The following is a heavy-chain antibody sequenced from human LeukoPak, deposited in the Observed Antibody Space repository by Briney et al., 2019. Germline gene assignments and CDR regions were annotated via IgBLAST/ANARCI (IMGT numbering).Heavy chain of an antibody. CDR1: GGSLSNNY. V-gene: IGHV4-34*01. CDR3: ARGRYDFWSGYYGF. CDR2: IIHSGST. Sequence: TLSLTCAVSGGSLSNNYWSWIRQPPGKGLDWIGEIIHSGSTNYNPSLKSRVTISVDTSMNQVSLKLHSVTAADTAVYHCARGRYDFWSGYYGFWGQGTLVTVSS. D-gene: IGHD3-3*01. J-gene: IGHJ4*02.